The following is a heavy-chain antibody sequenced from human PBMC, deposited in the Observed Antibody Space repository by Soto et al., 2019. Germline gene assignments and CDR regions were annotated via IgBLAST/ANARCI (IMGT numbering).Heavy chain of an antibody. CDR1: GGSVSSGSYY. J-gene: IGHJ4*02. CDR3: AAGWNPRPLDY. V-gene: IGHV4-61*01. CDR2: MYYSGGT. D-gene: IGHD1-1*01. Sequence: QVQLQESGPGLVKPSETLSLTCTVSGGSVSSGSYYWSWIRQPPGKGLEWIGYMYYSGGTNQNPSLKSRVTISVDTSKNQFSLKPISMSAADTAVYYCAAGWNPRPLDYWGQGTLVTVSS.